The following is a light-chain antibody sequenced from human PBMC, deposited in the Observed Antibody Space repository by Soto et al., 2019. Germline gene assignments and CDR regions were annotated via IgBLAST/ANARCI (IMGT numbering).Light chain of an antibody. J-gene: IGLJ2*01. CDR3: QSYDSSLSGSV. CDR2: GNS. CDR1: SSNIGAGYD. V-gene: IGLV1-40*01. Sequence: QLVLTQPPSVSGAPGQRVTSSCTGSSSNIGAGYDVHWYQQLPGTAPKLLIYGNSNRPSGVPDRFSGSKSGTSASLAITGLQAEDEADYYCQSYDSSLSGSVFGGGTKLTVL.